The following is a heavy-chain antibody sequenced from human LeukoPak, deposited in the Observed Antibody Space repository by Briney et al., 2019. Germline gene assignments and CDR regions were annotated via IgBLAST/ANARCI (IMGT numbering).Heavy chain of an antibody. CDR1: GGSISSSSYY. J-gene: IGHJ3*02. CDR3: ARTDGYRSDAFDI. Sequence: PSETLSLTCTVSGGSISSSSYYWGWIRQPPGKGLEWIGSIYYSGSTYYNPSLKSRVTISVDTSKNQFSLKLSSVTAADTAVYYCARTDGYRSDAFDIWGQGTMVTVSS. V-gene: IGHV4-39*07. CDR2: IYYSGST. D-gene: IGHD5-24*01.